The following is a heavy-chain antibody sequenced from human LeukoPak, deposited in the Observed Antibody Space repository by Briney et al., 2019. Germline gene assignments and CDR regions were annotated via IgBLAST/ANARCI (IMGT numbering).Heavy chain of an antibody. J-gene: IGHJ4*02. V-gene: IGHV4-59*08. CDR3: ARSYLVRESYYFDY. CDR2: IYYSGST. Sequence: SETLSLTCTVSGGSISSYYWSWIRQPPGKGLEWIGYIYYSGSTNYNPSLKSRVTISVDTSKNRFSLKLSSVTAADTAVYYCARSYLVRESYYFDYWGQGTLVTVSS. D-gene: IGHD2/OR15-2a*01. CDR1: GGSISSYY.